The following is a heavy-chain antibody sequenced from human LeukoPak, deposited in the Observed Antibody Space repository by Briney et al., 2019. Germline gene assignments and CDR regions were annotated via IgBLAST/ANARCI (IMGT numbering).Heavy chain of an antibody. CDR3: AKEDGNTYYYDSSGYYFGY. CDR2: IGTAGDT. J-gene: IGHJ4*02. Sequence: GGSLRLSCAASGFTFSSYDMHWVRQATGKGLEWVSAIGTAGDTYYPGSVKGRFTISRENAKNSLYLQMNSLRAGDTAVYYCAKEDGNTYYYDSSGYYFGYWGQGTLVTVSS. V-gene: IGHV3-13*01. D-gene: IGHD3-22*01. CDR1: GFTFSSYD.